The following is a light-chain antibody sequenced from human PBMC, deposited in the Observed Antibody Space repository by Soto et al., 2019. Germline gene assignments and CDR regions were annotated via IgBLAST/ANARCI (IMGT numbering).Light chain of an antibody. CDR1: SSDVGGYDY. Sequence: QSVQTQPASVSGSPGQSIAISCTSTSSDVGGYDYVSWYQQQPDKAPKLMIYEVTKRPSGVSNRFTGSKSGNTASLTISGLQAEDEADYYCSSHTSGSTRVLGTGTKLTVL. J-gene: IGLJ1*01. CDR3: SSHTSGSTRV. V-gene: IGLV2-14*01. CDR2: EVT.